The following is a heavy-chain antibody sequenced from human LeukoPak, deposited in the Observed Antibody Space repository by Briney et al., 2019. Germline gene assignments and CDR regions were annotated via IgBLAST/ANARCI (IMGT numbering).Heavy chain of an antibody. CDR2: ISSSSSYI. CDR3: ARVEQLVLNY. CDR1: GFTFSSYS. Sequence: GGSLRLSCADSGFTFSSYSMNWVRQAPGRGLEWVSSISSSSSYIYYADSVKGRFTISRDNAKNSLYLQMNSLRAEDTAVYYCARVEQLVLNYWGQGTLVTVSS. V-gene: IGHV3-21*01. J-gene: IGHJ4*02. D-gene: IGHD6-13*01.